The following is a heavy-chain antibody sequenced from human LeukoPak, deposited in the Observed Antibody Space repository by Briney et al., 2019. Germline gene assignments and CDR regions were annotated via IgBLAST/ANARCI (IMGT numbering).Heavy chain of an antibody. D-gene: IGHD1-14*01. V-gene: IGHV3-9*01. CDR3: AKAMALSVFWFDP. J-gene: IGHJ5*02. CDR1: GFTFDDYA. Sequence: GGSLRLPCAASGFTFDDYAMHWVRQAPGKGLEWVSGISWNSGSIGYADSVKGRFTISRDNAKNSLYLQMNSLRAEDTALYYCAKAMALSVFWFDPWGQGTLVTVSS. CDR2: ISWNSGSI.